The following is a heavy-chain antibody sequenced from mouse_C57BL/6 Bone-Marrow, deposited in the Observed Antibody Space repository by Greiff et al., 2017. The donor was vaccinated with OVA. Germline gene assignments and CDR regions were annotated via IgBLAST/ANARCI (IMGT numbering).Heavy chain of an antibody. CDR1: GFSLTSYA. V-gene: IGHV2-9-1*01. CDR3: ASLTTVVPYWYFDV. D-gene: IGHD1-1*01. J-gene: IGHJ1*03. Sequence: VKLQESGPGLVAPSQSLSITCTVSGFSLTSYAISWVRQPPGKGLEWLGVIWTGGGTNYNSALKSRLSISKDNSKSQVFLKMNSLQTDDTARYYCASLTTVVPYWYFDVWGTGTTVTVSS. CDR2: IWTGGGT.